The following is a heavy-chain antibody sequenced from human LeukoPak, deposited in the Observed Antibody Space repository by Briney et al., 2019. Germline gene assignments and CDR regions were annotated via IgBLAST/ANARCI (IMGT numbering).Heavy chain of an antibody. V-gene: IGHV4-34*01. D-gene: IGHD2-2*01. J-gene: IGHJ6*04. CDR1: GGSFSGYY. CDR2: INHSGST. Sequence: SETLSLTCAVYGGSFSGYYWSWIRQPPGKGLEWIGEINHSGSTNYNPSLKSRGTISVDTSKNQFSLKLSSVTAADTAVYYCARGQLVPAAKKRDYYYGMDVWGKGTTVTVSS. CDR3: ARGQLVPAAKKRDYYYGMDV.